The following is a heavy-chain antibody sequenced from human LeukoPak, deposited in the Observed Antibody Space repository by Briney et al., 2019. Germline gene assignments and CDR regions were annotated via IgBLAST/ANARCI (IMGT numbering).Heavy chain of an antibody. CDR1: GYTFTSYY. J-gene: IGHJ6*02. CDR3: ARLANEDDILTGYYVDYYGMDV. Sequence: SVKVSCKASGYTFTSYYMHWVRQAPGQGLEWMGRIIPILGIANYAQKFQGRVTITADKSTSTAYMELSSLRSEDTAVYYCARLANEDDILTGYYVDYYGMDVWGQGTTVTVSS. D-gene: IGHD3-9*01. CDR2: IIPILGIA. V-gene: IGHV1-69*02.